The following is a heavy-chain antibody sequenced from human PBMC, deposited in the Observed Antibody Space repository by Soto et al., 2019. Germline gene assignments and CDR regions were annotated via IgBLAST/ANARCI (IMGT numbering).Heavy chain of an antibody. V-gene: IGHV4-59*01. J-gene: IGHJ4*02. Sequence: SETPSLTSTVSCDSISSYYWSWIRQPQGKRLEWIGYIYYSWSNNYNPALNSRVTISVDTSKNQYSLKLSSVIAADTAVYYCARDNGYSYGYPLDHWGQGTLVTVSS. CDR3: ARDNGYSYGYPLDH. CDR1: CDSISSYY. CDR2: IYYSWSN. D-gene: IGHD5-18*01.